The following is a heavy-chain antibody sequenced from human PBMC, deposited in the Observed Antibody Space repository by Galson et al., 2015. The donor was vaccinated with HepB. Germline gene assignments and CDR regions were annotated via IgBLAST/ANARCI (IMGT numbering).Heavy chain of an antibody. V-gene: IGHV4-39*07. J-gene: IGHJ4*02. CDR1: GGSISSSTYY. D-gene: IGHD5-12*01. CDR2: IYYSGST. Sequence: LSLTCTVSGGSISSSTYYWGWIRQPPGKGLEWIGSIYYSGSTYYNPSLQSRVTISVDTSKNQFSLKMSSVTAADTAVYYCVREGGRDIVAKAGVDYWGQGTLVTVSS. CDR3: VREGGRDIVAKAGVDY.